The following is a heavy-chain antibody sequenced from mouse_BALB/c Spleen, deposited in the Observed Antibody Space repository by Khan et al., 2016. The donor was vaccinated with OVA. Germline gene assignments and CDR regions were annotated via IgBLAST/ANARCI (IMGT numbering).Heavy chain of an antibody. CDR1: GYTFINYW. D-gene: IGHD1-1*01. CDR2: INPTTGYT. J-gene: IGHJ2*01. CDR3: ARRGLRWDFDY. Sequence: QVRLQQSGAELAKPGASVKMSCKASGYTFINYWMNWVKQRPGQGLEWIGYINPTTGYTEYNQKFKDKATLTADKSYSTAHMQLSSLTSEDAAVYYCARRGLRWDFDYWGQGTTLTVSS. V-gene: IGHV1-7*01.